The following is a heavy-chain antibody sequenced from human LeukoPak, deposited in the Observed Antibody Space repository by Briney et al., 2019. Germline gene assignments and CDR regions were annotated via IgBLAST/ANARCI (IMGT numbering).Heavy chain of an antibody. CDR1: GFTFSSYS. Sequence: GGSLRLSCAASGFTFSSYSMNWVRQAPGKGLEWVSSISSSSYIYYADSVKGRFTISRDNAKNSLYLQMNSLRAEDTAVYYCARAPAGAASDAFDIWGQGTMVTVSS. CDR2: ISSSSYI. CDR3: ARAPAGAASDAFDI. J-gene: IGHJ3*02. V-gene: IGHV3-21*01. D-gene: IGHD6-19*01.